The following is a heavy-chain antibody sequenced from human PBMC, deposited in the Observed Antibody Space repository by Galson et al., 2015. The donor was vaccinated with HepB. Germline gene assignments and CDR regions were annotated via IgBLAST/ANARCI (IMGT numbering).Heavy chain of an antibody. V-gene: IGHV5-51*03. D-gene: IGHD2-21*02. Sequence: QSGAEVKKPGESLKISCKGSGYSFTSYWIGWVRQMPGKGLEWMGIIYPGDSDTRYSPSFQGQVTISADKSISTAYLQWSSLKASDTAMYYCARPDHRGFPGGVTAIPGIDAFDIWGQGTMVTVSS. CDR1: GYSFTSYW. CDR2: IYPGDSDT. CDR3: ARPDHRGFPGGVTAIPGIDAFDI. J-gene: IGHJ3*02.